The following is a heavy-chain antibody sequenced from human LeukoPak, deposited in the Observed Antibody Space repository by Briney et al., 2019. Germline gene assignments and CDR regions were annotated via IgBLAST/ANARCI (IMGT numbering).Heavy chain of an antibody. CDR1: GFTFDDYA. Sequence: PGGPLRLSCAASGFTFDDYAMHWVRQAPGKGLEWVSLISGDGGSTYYADSVKGRFTISRDNSKNSLYLQMNSLRTEDTALYYCAKDGEAAAGVNWFDPWGQGTLVTVSS. CDR2: ISGDGGST. J-gene: IGHJ5*02. V-gene: IGHV3-43*02. CDR3: AKDGEAAAGVNWFDP. D-gene: IGHD6-13*01.